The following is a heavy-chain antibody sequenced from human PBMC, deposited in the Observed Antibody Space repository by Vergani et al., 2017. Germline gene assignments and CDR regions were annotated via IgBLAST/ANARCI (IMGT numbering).Heavy chain of an antibody. CDR3: AREYYDILTGSYYYYGMDV. D-gene: IGHD3-9*01. V-gene: IGHV1-8*03. J-gene: IGHJ6*02. CDR2: IRPYTGNT. Sequence: QVQLVQSGAELKKPGASVSVSCKGSSHTFQTYGISWVRQAPGKGLEWMAWIRPYTGNTGYAQKFQGGVTITRNTSISTAYMELSSLRSEDTAVYYCAREYYDILTGSYYYYGMDVWGQGTTVTVSS. CDR1: SHTFQTYG.